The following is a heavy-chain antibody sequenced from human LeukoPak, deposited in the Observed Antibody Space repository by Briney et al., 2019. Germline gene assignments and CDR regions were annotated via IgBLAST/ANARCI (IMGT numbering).Heavy chain of an antibody. CDR3: ARDSLWFGEASPDFDY. Sequence: GGSLRLSCAASGFTFSSFGMSWVRQAPGKGLEWVSSISRSGSTKYYADSVKGRFTISRDNAKNSLFLQMNSLRAEDTAVYYCARDSLWFGEASPDFDYWGQGTLVTVSS. V-gene: IGHV3-48*04. J-gene: IGHJ4*02. CDR1: GFTFSSFG. D-gene: IGHD3-10*01. CDR2: ISRSGSTK.